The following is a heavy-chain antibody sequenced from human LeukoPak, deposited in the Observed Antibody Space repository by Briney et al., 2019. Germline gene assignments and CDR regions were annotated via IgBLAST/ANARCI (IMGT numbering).Heavy chain of an antibody. D-gene: IGHD3-10*01. V-gene: IGHV4-38-2*02. CDR2: IYHSGST. CDR3: ARGSGNPTVYYYYMDV. CDR1: GYSISSGYY. J-gene: IGHJ6*03. Sequence: SETLSLTCTVSGYSISSGYYWGWIRPPPGKGLEWIGSIYHSGSTYYNPSLKSRVTISVDTSKNQFSLKLSSVTAADTAVYYCARGSGNPTVYYYYMDVWGKGTTVTVSS.